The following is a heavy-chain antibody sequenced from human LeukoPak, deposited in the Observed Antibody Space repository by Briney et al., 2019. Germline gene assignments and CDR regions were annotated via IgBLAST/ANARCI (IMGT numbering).Heavy chain of an antibody. CDR1: GGSISSSSYY. V-gene: IGHV4-39*01. D-gene: IGHD2-2*01. CDR2: IYYSGST. Sequence: PSETLSLTCTVSGGSISSSSYYWGWIRQPPGKGLEWIVNIYYSGSTYYNPSLKSRVTISVDTSKNQFSLKLSSVTAADTAVYYCARHGTYCSTSCYSDAFDIWGQGTMVTVSS. J-gene: IGHJ3*02. CDR3: ARHGTYCSTSCYSDAFDI.